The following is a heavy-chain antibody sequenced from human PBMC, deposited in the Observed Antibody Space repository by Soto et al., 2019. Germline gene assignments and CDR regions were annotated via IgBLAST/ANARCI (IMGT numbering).Heavy chain of an antibody. CDR3: ARDRGPFDY. Sequence: PSETLSLTCTVSGGSISSHYWSWIRQPPGKGLEWIGQIYFNDNTNYDPSLKSRVTISVDTPKNQFSLKLRSVTAADTAVYYCARDRGPFDYWGQGTLVTVSS. D-gene: IGHD3-10*01. V-gene: IGHV4-59*11. CDR1: GGSISSHY. CDR2: IYFNDNT. J-gene: IGHJ4*02.